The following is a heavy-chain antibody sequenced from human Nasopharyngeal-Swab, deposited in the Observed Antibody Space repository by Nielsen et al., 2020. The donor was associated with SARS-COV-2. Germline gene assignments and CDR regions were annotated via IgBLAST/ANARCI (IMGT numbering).Heavy chain of an antibody. CDR1: GFTFSNFA. J-gene: IGHJ6*02. CDR3: AKHEINYYTLGV. CDR2: IYNDGSGT. Sequence: LKISCAASGFTFSNFAMTWVRQPPGKGPEWVAIIYNDGSGTFYADSVEGRFAISRDNSKNTVHLEMNSLRAEDTAVYYCAKHEINYYTLGVWGQGTTVTVSS. D-gene: IGHD3-22*01. V-gene: IGHV3-23*03.